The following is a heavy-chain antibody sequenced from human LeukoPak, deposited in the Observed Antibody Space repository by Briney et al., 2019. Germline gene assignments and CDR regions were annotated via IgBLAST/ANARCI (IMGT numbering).Heavy chain of an antibody. V-gene: IGHV4-39*01. D-gene: IGHD4-17*01. CDR1: GGSISSSSYY. Sequence: PSETLSLTCTVSGGSISSSSYYWGWIRQPPGKGLEWIGSIYYSGSTYYNPSLKSRVTISVDTSKNQFSLKLSSVTAADTAVYYCARRGGTVTTVPPSFDYWGQGTLVTVSS. CDR3: ARRGGTVTTVPPSFDY. J-gene: IGHJ4*02. CDR2: IYYSGST.